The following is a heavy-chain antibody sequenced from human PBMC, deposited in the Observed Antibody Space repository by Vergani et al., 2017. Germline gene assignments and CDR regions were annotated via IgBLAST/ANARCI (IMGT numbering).Heavy chain of an antibody. D-gene: IGHD3-9*01. CDR2: INPSGGST. J-gene: IGHJ3*02. CDR3: ARDYDILTGLSGDAFDI. CDR1: GYTFTSYY. V-gene: IGHV1-46*01. Sequence: QVQLVQSGAEVKKPGASVKVSCKASGYTFTSYYMHWVRQAPGQGLEWMGIINPSGGSTSYAQKFQDRVTMTRDTSTSTVYMELSSLRSEDTAVYYCARDYDILTGLSGDAFDIWGQGTMVTVSS.